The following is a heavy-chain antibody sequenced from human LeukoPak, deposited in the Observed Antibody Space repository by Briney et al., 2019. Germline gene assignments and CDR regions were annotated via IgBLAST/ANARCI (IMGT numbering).Heavy chain of an antibody. CDR1: GFTFSSYW. V-gene: IGHV3-7*01. J-gene: IGHJ6*02. CDR3: AKDYNLITIFGVVIISSYYYYGMDV. Sequence: GGSLRLSCAASGFTFSSYWMSWVRQAPGKGLEWVANINKDGGEKYYVDSVKGRFTISRDNAKNSLYLQMNSLRAEDTAVYYCAKDYNLITIFGVVIISSYYYYGMDVWGQGTTVTVSS. D-gene: IGHD3-3*01. CDR2: INKDGGEK.